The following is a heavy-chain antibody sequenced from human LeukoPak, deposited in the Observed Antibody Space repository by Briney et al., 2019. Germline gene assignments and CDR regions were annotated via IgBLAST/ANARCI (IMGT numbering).Heavy chain of an antibody. J-gene: IGHJ6*03. CDR1: GGSISSHY. CDR3: GRDALVGYFSYYYMDV. V-gene: IGHV4-59*11. D-gene: IGHD2-15*01. CDR2: ISNSGST. Sequence: SETLSLTCTVSGGSISSHYWTWIRQSPVKGLEWIGDISNSGSTSYNPSLKSRVTISIDTSKNQFSLKLSFVTAADTAVYYCGRDALVGYFSYYYMDVWGKGTTVTVSS.